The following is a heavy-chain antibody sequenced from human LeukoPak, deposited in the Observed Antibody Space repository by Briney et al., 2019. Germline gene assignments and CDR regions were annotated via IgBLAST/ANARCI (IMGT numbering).Heavy chain of an antibody. CDR1: DGSISSYY. CDR3: ARVDGSFDH. Sequence: SETLSLTCTVSDGSISSYYCSWVRQPPGKGLEWIGYISYSGSTNYNPSLKSRVTISVDTSKNQFSLKLSSVTAADTAVYYCARVDGSFDHWGQGTLVTVSS. CDR2: ISYSGST. V-gene: IGHV4-59*12. J-gene: IGHJ4*02. D-gene: IGHD3-10*01.